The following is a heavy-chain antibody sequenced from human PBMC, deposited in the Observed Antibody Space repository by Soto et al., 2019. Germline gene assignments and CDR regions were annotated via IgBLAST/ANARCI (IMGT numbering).Heavy chain of an antibody. CDR2: LYNSGST. V-gene: IGHV4-59*01. CDR1: GGSINSYY. CDR3: AGYYDILTGYYALNY. J-gene: IGHJ4*02. Sequence: TSETLSLTCTVSGGSINSYYWSWIRQPPGKGLEWIGYLYNSGSTNYNPSLESRVSISVDTSNNQFSLNLSSVTAADTAVYYCAGYYDILTGYYALNYWGQGTLVTVSS. D-gene: IGHD3-9*01.